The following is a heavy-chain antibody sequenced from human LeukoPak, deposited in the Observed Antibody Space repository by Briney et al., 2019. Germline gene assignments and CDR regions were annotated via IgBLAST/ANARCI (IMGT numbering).Heavy chain of an antibody. D-gene: IGHD1/OR15-1a*01. CDR2: IKYGGNT. CDR3: ARDPRTTTSRNWFDP. CDR1: GGSLSGYY. Sequence: PSETLSLTCAVYGGSLSGYYWSWIRQPPGKGLEWIGEIKYGGNTNYNPSLKSRVTMSVDMSKNQISLKLNSVTAADTAVYYCARDPRTTTSRNWFDPWGQGTLVTVSA. V-gene: IGHV4-34*01. J-gene: IGHJ5*02.